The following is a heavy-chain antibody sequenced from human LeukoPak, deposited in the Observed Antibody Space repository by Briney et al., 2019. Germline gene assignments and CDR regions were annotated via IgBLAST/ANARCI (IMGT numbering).Heavy chain of an antibody. Sequence: SETLSLTCTVSGGSIRSITYYWGWIRQPPGKGLEWIGEINHRGSINYNPSLKSRVTISVDTSKNQFSLKLISVTAADTAVYYCARFLGGWYQDYWGQGTLVTVSS. D-gene: IGHD6-19*01. CDR2: INHRGSI. CDR3: ARFLGGWYQDY. J-gene: IGHJ4*02. CDR1: GGSIRSITYY. V-gene: IGHV4-39*07.